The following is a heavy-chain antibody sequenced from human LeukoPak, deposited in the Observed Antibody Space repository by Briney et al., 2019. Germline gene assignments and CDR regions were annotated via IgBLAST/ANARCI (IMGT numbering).Heavy chain of an antibody. CDR1: GFTFSIYW. CDR2: IKQDGSEK. D-gene: IGHD5-18*01. CDR3: ARDHHPFTA. V-gene: IGHV3-7*04. Sequence: GGSLRLSCAASGFTFSIYWMSWVRQAPGKGLEWVANIKQDGSEKNYVDSVKGRFTISRDNAKNSLYLQMNSLRAEDTAVYYCARDHHPFTAWGQGILVTVSS. J-gene: IGHJ4*02.